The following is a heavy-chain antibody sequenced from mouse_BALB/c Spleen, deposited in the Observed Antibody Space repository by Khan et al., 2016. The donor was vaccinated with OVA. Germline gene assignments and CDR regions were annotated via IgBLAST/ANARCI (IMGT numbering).Heavy chain of an antibody. D-gene: IGHD2-14*01. Sequence: EVQLQQSGPELVKPGASVKMSCEASGYTFTSYVIHWVKQKPGQGLEWIGYIYPFNDDTKYNEKFKGKATLTSDTSSSTAYTELRSLTSEDSAVYYCAKNYRYDVYFDYWGQGTTLTVSS. V-gene: IGHV1S136*01. CDR3: AKNYRYDVYFDY. CDR2: IYPFNDDT. CDR1: GYTFTSYV. J-gene: IGHJ2*01.